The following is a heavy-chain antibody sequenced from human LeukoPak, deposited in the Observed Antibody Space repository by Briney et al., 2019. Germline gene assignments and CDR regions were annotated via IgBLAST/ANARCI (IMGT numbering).Heavy chain of an antibody. CDR3: AKRGVVIRVILVGFHKEAYYFDS. V-gene: IGHV3-23*01. CDR2: ISDSGGST. Sequence: GGSLRLSCAVSGITLSNYGMTWVRQAPGKRLEWVAGISDSGGSTNYADSVKGRFTISRDNAKNTLYLQMNSLRAEDTAVYFCAKRGVVIRVILVGFHKEAYYFDSWGQGVLVTVSS. CDR1: GITLSNYG. D-gene: IGHD3-22*01. J-gene: IGHJ4*02.